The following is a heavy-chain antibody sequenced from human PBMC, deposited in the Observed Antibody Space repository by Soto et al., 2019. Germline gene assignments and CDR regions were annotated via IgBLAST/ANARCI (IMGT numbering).Heavy chain of an antibody. Sequence: PGGSLRLSCAASGFTFSSYSMNWVRQAPGKGLEWVSSISSSSSYIYYADSVKGRFTISRDNAKNSLYLQMNSLRAEDTAVYYCARESWGSEAFDIWGQGTMVTVSS. V-gene: IGHV3-21*01. D-gene: IGHD7-27*01. CDR2: ISSSSSYI. J-gene: IGHJ3*02. CDR1: GFTFSSYS. CDR3: ARESWGSEAFDI.